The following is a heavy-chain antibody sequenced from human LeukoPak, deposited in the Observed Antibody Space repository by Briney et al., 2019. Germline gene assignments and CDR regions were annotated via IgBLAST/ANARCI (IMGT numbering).Heavy chain of an antibody. D-gene: IGHD6-13*01. V-gene: IGHV4-30-4*07. CDR2: IYYSGST. CDR1: GGSISSGGYS. Sequence: SETLSLTCAVSGGSISSGGYSWSWIRQPPGKGLEWIGYIYYSGSTYYNPSLKSRVTISVDTSKNQFSLKLSSVTAADTAVYYCARVGDYSSSWYYFDYWGQGTLVTVSS. J-gene: IGHJ4*02. CDR3: ARVGDYSSSWYYFDY.